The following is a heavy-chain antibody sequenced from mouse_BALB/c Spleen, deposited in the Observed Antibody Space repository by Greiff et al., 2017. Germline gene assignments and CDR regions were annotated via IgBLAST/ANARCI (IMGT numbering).Heavy chain of an antibody. CDR2: ISSGGGST. V-gene: IGHV5-12-1*01. CDR3: ARQRTWTRYFDY. Sequence: EVKLVESGGGLVKPGGSLKLSCAASGFAFSSYDMSWVRQTPEKRLEWVAYISSGGGSTYYPDTVKGRFTISRDNAKNTLYLQMSSLKSEDTAMYYCARQRTWTRYFDYWGQGTTLTVSS. CDR1: GFAFSSYD. J-gene: IGHJ2*01. D-gene: IGHD3-3*01.